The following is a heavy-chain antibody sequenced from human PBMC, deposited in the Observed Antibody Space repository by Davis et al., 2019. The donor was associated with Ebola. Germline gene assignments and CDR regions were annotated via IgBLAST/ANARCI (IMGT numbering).Heavy chain of an antibody. CDR1: GLTFTNAW. CDR3: ARDLIAGAGYYYYGLDV. D-gene: IGHD6-13*01. J-gene: IGHJ6*02. Sequence: GESLKISCRASGLTFTNAWMSWVRQAPGKGLEWVANLKQDGNEEYYVDSVKGRFTISRDNVKNSLYLQMNSLRAEDTAVYYCARDLIAGAGYYYYGLDVWGQGTLVTVSS. CDR2: LKQDGNEE. V-gene: IGHV3-7*01.